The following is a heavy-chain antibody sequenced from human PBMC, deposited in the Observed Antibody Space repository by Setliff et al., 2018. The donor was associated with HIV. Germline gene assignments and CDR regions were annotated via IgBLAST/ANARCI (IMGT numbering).Heavy chain of an antibody. J-gene: IGHJ5*02. Sequence: VASVKVSCKASGGSFTSYTFSWVRQAPGQGLEWMGRIIPIVTIAHYAEQFVGRVTITADKSTSTTYMEVSGLRSEDTAVYYCARERPGDHYESTGYQLADWFDPWGQGTLVTVSS. CDR1: GGSFTSYT. CDR3: ARERPGDHYESTGYQLADWFDP. D-gene: IGHD3-22*01. CDR2: IIPIVTIA. V-gene: IGHV1-69*04.